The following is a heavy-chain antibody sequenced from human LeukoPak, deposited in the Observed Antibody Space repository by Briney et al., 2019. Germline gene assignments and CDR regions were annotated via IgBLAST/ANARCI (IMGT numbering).Heavy chain of an antibody. V-gene: IGHV1-46*01. Sequence: ASVKVSCKASGYTFTSYSMHWVRQAPGQGLEWMGLINTSGGSTSYAQKFQGRVTMTRDTSTSTVYMELSSLRSEDTAVYYCARGSYYGSGSYGALFDFWGQGTLVTVSS. CDR2: INTSGGST. CDR1: GYTFTSYS. J-gene: IGHJ4*02. CDR3: ARGSYYGSGSYGALFDF. D-gene: IGHD3-10*01.